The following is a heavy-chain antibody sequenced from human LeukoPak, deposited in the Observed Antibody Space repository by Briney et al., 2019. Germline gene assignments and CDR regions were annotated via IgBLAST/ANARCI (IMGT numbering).Heavy chain of an antibody. CDR3: ARARTKIAVAAQYYFDY. CDR2: INPNSGGT. J-gene: IGHJ4*02. D-gene: IGHD6-19*01. Sequence: ASVKLPCKASGYTFTGYYMHWVRQAPGQGLEWMGWINPNSGGTNYAQKFQGRVTMTRDTSISTAYMELSRLRSDDTAVYYCARARTKIAVAAQYYFDYWGQGTLVTVSS. CDR1: GYTFTGYY. V-gene: IGHV1-2*02.